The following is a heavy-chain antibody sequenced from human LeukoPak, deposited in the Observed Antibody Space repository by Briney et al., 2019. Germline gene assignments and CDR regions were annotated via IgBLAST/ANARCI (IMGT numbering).Heavy chain of an antibody. V-gene: IGHV4-34*01. CDR2: INHSGST. CDR3: ARGGYYYGSGSYFDY. D-gene: IGHD3-10*01. Sequence: SETLSLTCAVYGGSFSGYCWSWIRQPPGKGLEWIGEINHSGSTNYSPPLKSRVTISVDTSKNQFSLKLSSVTAADTAVYYCARGGYYYGSGSYFDYWGQGTLVTVSS. J-gene: IGHJ4*02. CDR1: GGSFSGYC.